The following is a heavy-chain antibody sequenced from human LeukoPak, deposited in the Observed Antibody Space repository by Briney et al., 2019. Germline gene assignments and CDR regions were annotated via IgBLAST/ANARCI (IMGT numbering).Heavy chain of an antibody. V-gene: IGHV1-18*01. CDR3: AREPHYYGSGSGDY. CDR1: GYTFTSYG. Sequence: ASVKVSCKASGYTFTSYGISWVRQAPGQGLEWMGWISAYNGNTNYAQKLQGRVTMTTDTSTSTAYMELSRLRSDDTAVYYCAREPHYYGSGSGDYWGQGTLVTVSS. D-gene: IGHD3-10*01. J-gene: IGHJ4*02. CDR2: ISAYNGNT.